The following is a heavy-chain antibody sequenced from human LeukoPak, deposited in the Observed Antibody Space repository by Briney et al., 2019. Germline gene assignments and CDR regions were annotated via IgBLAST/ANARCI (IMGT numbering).Heavy chain of an antibody. D-gene: IGHD5-24*01. Sequence: SETLSLTCTVSGGSITNYYWNWIRQPPGKDLEWIGYVSYSGRTHYNSALKSRVTISVDTSKNQFSLNLRSVTAADTAVYYCARPDRQDGYNGHYWYFDLWGRGTLVTVSS. V-gene: IGHV4-59*01. CDR2: VSYSGRT. CDR1: GGSITNYY. CDR3: ARPDRQDGYNGHYWYFDL. J-gene: IGHJ2*01.